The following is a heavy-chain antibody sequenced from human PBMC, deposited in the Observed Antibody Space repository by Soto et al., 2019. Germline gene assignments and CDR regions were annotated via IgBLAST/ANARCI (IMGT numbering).Heavy chain of an antibody. CDR1: GYTFTSYG. CDR2: ISTYNGNT. Sequence: EASVKVSCKASGYTFTSYGISWVRQAPGRGLEWMGWISTYNGNTKYAQKLQGRVTMTTDTSTSTAYMELRSLRSDDTAVFYCAREMVRGVGSDYWGQGTLVTVSS. D-gene: IGHD3-10*01. V-gene: IGHV1-18*01. J-gene: IGHJ4*02. CDR3: AREMVRGVGSDY.